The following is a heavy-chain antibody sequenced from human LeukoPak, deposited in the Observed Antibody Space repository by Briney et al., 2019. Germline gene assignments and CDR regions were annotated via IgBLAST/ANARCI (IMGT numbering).Heavy chain of an antibody. CDR3: ATTRRVTYYYYYGMDV. J-gene: IGHJ6*02. Sequence: SVEVSCKASGGTFSSYAISWVRQAPGQGLEWMGGIIPIFGTANYAQKFQGRVTITADESTSTAYMELSSLRSEDTAVYYCATTRRVTYYYYYGMDVWGQGTTVIVSS. CDR1: GGTFSSYA. V-gene: IGHV1-69*01. CDR2: IIPIFGTA. D-gene: IGHD5-18*01.